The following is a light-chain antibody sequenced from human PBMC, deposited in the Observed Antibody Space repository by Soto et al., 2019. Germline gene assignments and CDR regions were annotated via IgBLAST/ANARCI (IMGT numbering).Light chain of an antibody. CDR2: RDS. CDR1: SPNIGSNS. V-gene: IGLV1-47*01. CDR3: AAWDGSLRALL. J-gene: IGLJ2*01. Sequence: QSVLTQPPSASGTPGQRVTISCSGNSPNIGSNSVYWYQQFPGTAPKLLIYRDSQRPSGVPDRFSGSKSGTSASLAISGLRSEDEADYHCAAWDGSLRALLFGGGTKLTV.